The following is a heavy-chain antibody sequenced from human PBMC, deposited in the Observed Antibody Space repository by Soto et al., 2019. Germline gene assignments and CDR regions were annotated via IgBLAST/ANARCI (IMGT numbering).Heavy chain of an antibody. CDR3: ARTDRLGAYFDY. CDR2: IDWDDDK. Sequence: SGPTLVNPTQTLTLTCTFSGFSLSTSGMCVSWIRRPPGEALEWLTRIDWDDDKYYSTSLRTRLTISKDTSKNQVVLTMTNMDPVYIGIYYCARTDRLGAYFDYWGQGTLVTVSS. D-gene: IGHD3-16*01. CDR1: GFSLSTSGMC. J-gene: IGHJ4*02. V-gene: IGHV2-70*11.